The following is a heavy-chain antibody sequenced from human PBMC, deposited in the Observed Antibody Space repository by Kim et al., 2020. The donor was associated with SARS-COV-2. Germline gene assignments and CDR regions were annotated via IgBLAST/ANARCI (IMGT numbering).Heavy chain of an antibody. CDR3: ARDGGRGYYYYYGMDV. V-gene: IGHV3-21*01. CDR1: GFTFSSYS. Sequence: GGSLRLSCAASGFTFSSYSMNWVRQAPGKGLEWVSSISSSSSYIYYADSVKGRFTISRDNAKNSLYLQMNSLRAEDTAVYYCARDGGRGYYYYYGMDVWGQGTTVTVSS. D-gene: IGHD3-16*01. CDR2: ISSSSSYI. J-gene: IGHJ6*02.